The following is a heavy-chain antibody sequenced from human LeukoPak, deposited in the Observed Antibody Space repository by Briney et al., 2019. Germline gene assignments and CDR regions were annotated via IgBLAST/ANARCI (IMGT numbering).Heavy chain of an antibody. CDR1: GYTFTSYY. CDR2: INPSGGST. J-gene: IGHJ4*02. CDR3: ARDPDCISANCYFAHYDY. D-gene: IGHD2-2*01. Sequence: ASVKVSCKASGYTFTSYYMHWVRQAPGQGLEWTGIINPSGGSTSYAQKFQGRVTMTRDMSTSTVYMELRSLRSDDTAVYYCARDPDCISANCYFAHYDYWGQGTLVTVSS. V-gene: IGHV1-46*01.